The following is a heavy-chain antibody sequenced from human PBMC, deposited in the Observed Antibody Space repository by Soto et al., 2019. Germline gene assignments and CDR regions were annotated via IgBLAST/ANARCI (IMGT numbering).Heavy chain of an antibody. CDR1: GFTFSDHY. CDR3: TKVGSGFTYDD. D-gene: IGHD3-9*01. V-gene: IGHV3-72*01. Sequence: EVQLVESGGGLAQPGGSLRLSCAASGFTFSDHYMDWVRQAPGKGLEWVGRTRKRTNDYSTEYAASVIGRFTISRDDSKNSLYLQMNSLKTEDAAVYYCTKVGSGFTYDDWGQGTLVTVSS. CDR2: TRKRTNDYST. J-gene: IGHJ4*02.